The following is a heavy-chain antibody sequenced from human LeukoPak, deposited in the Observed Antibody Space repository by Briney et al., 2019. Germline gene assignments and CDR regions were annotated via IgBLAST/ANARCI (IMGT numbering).Heavy chain of an antibody. Sequence: GGSLRLSCTASGFTFGDYAMSWVRQAPGKGLEWVGFIRSKAYGGTTEYAASVKGRFTISRDDSKSIAYLQMNSLKTEDTAVYYCTSGYSYGSQPEYYFDYWGQGTLVTVSS. D-gene: IGHD5-18*01. V-gene: IGHV3-49*04. CDR2: IRSKAYGGTT. CDR3: TSGYSYGSQPEYYFDY. CDR1: GFTFGDYA. J-gene: IGHJ4*02.